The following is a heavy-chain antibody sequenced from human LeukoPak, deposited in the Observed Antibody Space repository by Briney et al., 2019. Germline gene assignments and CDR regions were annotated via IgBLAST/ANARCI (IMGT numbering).Heavy chain of an antibody. CDR2: ISSSSSYI. J-gene: IGHJ6*03. CDR1: GFTFSSYS. CDR3: ARVVVDLRQWLVPVKMYYYYYVDV. V-gene: IGHV3-21*01. Sequence: GGSLRLSCAASGFTFSSYSMNWVRRAPGKGLEWVSSISSSSSYIYYADSVKGRFTISRDNAKNSLYLQMNSLRAEDTAVYYCARVVVDLRQWLVPVKMYYYYYVDVWGKGTTVTVSS. D-gene: IGHD6-19*01.